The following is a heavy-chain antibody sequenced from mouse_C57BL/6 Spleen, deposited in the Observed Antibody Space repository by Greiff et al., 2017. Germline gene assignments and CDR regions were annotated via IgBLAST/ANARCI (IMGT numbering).Heavy chain of an antibody. D-gene: IGHD3-3*01. CDR3: AREDRANYFDY. CDR1: GFTFSDYY. CDR2: INYDGSST. J-gene: IGHJ2*01. V-gene: IGHV5-16*01. Sequence: VQLKESEGGLVQPGSSMKLSCTASGFTFSDYYMAWVRQVPEKGLEWVANINYDGSSTYYLDSLKSRFIISRDNAKNILYLQMSSLKSEDTATYYCAREDRANYFDYWGQGTTLTVSS.